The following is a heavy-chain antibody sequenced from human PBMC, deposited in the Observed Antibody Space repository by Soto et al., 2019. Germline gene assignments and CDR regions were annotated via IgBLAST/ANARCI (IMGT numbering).Heavy chain of an antibody. CDR1: GGSISRGGYY. CDR3: ARIAVPGASY. CDR2: IYETGAT. Sequence: QVQLQESGPGLVKPSQTLSLTCSVSGGSISRGGYYWSWIRQHPGEGLEYIGYIYETGATYYKPSLKSPVSISADTSNTQSSLKLSSVTGADTAVYFCARIAVPGASYWGQGTLVTVSS. D-gene: IGHD6-6*01. J-gene: IGHJ4*02. V-gene: IGHV4-31*01.